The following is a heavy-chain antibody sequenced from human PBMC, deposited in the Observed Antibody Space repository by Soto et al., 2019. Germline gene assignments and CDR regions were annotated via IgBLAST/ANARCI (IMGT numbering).Heavy chain of an antibody. CDR2: IYYSGST. J-gene: IGHJ5*02. CDR1: GGSISSSNW. Sequence: SETLSLTCAVSGGSISSSNWWSWVRQPPGKGLEWIGYIYYSGSTYYNPSLKSRVTISVDTSKNQFSLKLSSVTAADTAVYYCARVIAVAGNWFDPWGQGTLVTVSS. D-gene: IGHD6-19*01. CDR3: ARVIAVAGNWFDP. V-gene: IGHV4-4*02.